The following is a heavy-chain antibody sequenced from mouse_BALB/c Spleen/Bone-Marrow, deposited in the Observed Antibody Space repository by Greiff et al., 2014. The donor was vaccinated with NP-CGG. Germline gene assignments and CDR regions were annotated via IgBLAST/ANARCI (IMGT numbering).Heavy chain of an antibody. J-gene: IGHJ3*01. CDR1: GFNIKDTY. V-gene: IGHV14-3*02. CDR2: IDPANGNT. CDR3: ANYYYGSSLFAY. Sequence: DVQLQESGAELVKPGASVKLSCTASGFNIKDTYMHWVKQRPEQGLEWIGRIDPANGNTKYDPKFQGKATITADTCSNTAYLQLSNLTSEDTAVYYCANYYYGSSLFAYWGQGTLVTVSA. D-gene: IGHD1-1*01.